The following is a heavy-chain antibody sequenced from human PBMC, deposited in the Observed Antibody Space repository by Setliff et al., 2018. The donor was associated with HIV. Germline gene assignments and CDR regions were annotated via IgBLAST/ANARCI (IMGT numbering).Heavy chain of an antibody. CDR2: INGGNGNT. V-gene: IGHV1-3*01. CDR1: GYTFTRYN. J-gene: IGHJ2*01. D-gene: IGHD6-13*01. CDR3: PRPAYSSTWVDWYSAP. Sequence: ASVKVSCKASGYTFTRYNIHWVRQAPGQRLEWMGWINGGNGNTKYSQQFQDRVTITRDTSANTAYLALSGLRSEDSALYYCPRPAYSSTWVDWYSAPWGRGTLVTVSS.